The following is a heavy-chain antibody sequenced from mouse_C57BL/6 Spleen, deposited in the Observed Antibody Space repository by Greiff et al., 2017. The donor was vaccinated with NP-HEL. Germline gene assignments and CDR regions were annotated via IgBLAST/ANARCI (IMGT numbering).Heavy chain of an antibody. Sequence: VQLQQPGTELVKPGASVKLSCKASGYTFTSYWMHWVKQRPGQGLEWLGNINPSNGGTNYNEKFKSKATLTVDKSSSTAYMQLSSLTSEDSAVYYCARSPYYYGSTPYFDYWGQGTTLTVSS. V-gene: IGHV1-53*01. CDR1: GYTFTSYW. D-gene: IGHD1-1*01. CDR3: ARSPYYYGSTPYFDY. J-gene: IGHJ2*01. CDR2: INPSNGGT.